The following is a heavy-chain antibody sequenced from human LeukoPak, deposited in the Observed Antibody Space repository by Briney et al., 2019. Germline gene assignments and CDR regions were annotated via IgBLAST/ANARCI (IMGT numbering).Heavy chain of an antibody. J-gene: IGHJ3*02. CDR1: TYTFSGDY. CDR2: IKHKSGGT. V-gene: IGHV1-2*02. D-gene: IGHD3-22*01. Sequence: ASVKVSCKASTYTFSGDYIHWVRQAPGQGLEWMGWIKHKSGGTKYAQKFQGRVTMTRDTSISTAYMELSRLRSDDTAVYYCARVGGYRAFDIWGQGTMVTVSS. CDR3: ARVGGYRAFDI.